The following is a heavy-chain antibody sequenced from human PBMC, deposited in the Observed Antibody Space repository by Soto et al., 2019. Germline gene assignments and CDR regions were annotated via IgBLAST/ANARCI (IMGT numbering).Heavy chain of an antibody. J-gene: IGHJ6*03. V-gene: IGHV4-31*03. CDR1: GGSISSGGYY. Sequence: QVQLQESGPGLVKPSQTLSLTCTVSGGSISSGGYYWSWIRQHPGKGLEWIGYIYYSGSTYYNPSLKSRGTLSVDTSKNQFSLKLSSLTAADTAVYYWAHGLSYPDDYYYYMDVWGKGTTVTVSS. CDR2: IYYSGST. D-gene: IGHD6-19*01. CDR3: AHGLSYPDDYYYYMDV.